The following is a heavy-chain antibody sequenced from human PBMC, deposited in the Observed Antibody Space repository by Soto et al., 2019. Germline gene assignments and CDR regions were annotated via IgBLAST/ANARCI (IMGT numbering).Heavy chain of an antibody. CDR2: ISPNSGGT. CDR3: ARARDPYFEHEGSFDY. D-gene: IGHD3-10*01. J-gene: IGHJ4*02. CDR1: GYTFTGYY. Sequence: GASVKVSCKASGYTFTGYYMHWVRQAPGQGLEWMGWISPNSGGTNYAQKFQGRVTMTRDTSTSTAYMELRSLRSDDTAVYYCARARDPYFEHEGSFDYWGQGTLVPVSS. V-gene: IGHV1-2*02.